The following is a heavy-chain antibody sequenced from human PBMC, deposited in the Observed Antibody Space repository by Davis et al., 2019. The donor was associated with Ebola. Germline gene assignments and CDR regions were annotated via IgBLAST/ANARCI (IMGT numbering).Heavy chain of an antibody. J-gene: IGHJ4*02. D-gene: IGHD1-20*01. Sequence: GESLKISCAASGFTVSSNYMSWVRQAPGKGLEWVSVIYSGGSTYYADSVKGRFTISRDNSKNTLYLQMNSLRAEDTAVYYCASHGITGTTDYWGQGTLVTVSS. CDR1: GFTVSSNY. CDR3: ASHGITGTTDY. CDR2: IYSGGST. V-gene: IGHV3-66*02.